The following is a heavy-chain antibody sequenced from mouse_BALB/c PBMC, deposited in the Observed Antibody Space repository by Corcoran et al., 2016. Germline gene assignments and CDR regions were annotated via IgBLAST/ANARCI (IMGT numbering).Heavy chain of an antibody. CDR1: GYTFTSYD. Sequence: QVQLQQSGPELVKPGDLVKISCKASGYTFTSYDITWVKQRPGQGLEWIGWIYPGDGSTKYNEKFKGKATLTADKSSSTAYMQLSSLTSENSAVYFCARAKFYYDYGNGAMDYWGQGTSVTVSS. V-gene: IGHV1S56*01. D-gene: IGHD2-4*01. CDR3: ARAKFYYDYGNGAMDY. J-gene: IGHJ4*01. CDR2: IYPGDGST.